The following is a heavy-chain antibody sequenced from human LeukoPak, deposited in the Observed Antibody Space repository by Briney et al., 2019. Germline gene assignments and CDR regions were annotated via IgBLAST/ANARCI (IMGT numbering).Heavy chain of an antibody. Sequence: ASVKVSCKASGYTFTNYDINWVRQATGQGLEWMGWMNPNSGNTGYSKKFQGRVTMTRDTSINTAYMELRSLRVDDTAVYYCAREGVVVTGTVDPFDIWGQGTTVTVSP. V-gene: IGHV1-8*01. CDR1: GYTFTNYD. CDR3: AREGVVVTGTVDPFDI. CDR2: MNPNSGNT. J-gene: IGHJ3*02. D-gene: IGHD2-21*02.